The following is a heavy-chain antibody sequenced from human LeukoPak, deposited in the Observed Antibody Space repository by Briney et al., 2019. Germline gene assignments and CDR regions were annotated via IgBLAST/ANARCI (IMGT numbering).Heavy chain of an antibody. CDR2: INYNGDST. Sequence: PGGSLRLSCSVSGFTFSRYGVHWVRQGPGKGLEYVSAINYNGDSTYYADSVKGRFTISRDNSNNTLFLQMSSLRPEDTAVYYCVRTDCGGDCYSRYWGRGTLVIVSS. D-gene: IGHD2-21*02. J-gene: IGHJ4*02. CDR1: GFTFSRYG. V-gene: IGHV3-64D*06. CDR3: VRTDCGGDCYSRY.